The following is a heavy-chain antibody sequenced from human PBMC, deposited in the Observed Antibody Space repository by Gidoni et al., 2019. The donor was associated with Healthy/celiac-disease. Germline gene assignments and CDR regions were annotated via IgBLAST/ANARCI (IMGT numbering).Heavy chain of an antibody. Sequence: QVQLVESGGGVVQPGRSLRLSCAASGFTFSHYGMHGVVQAPGKGLEWVAVIWYDGSNKYYADSVKGRFTISRDNSKNTLYLQMNSLRAEDTAVYYCARDQGYCSGGSCYRDLFDYWGQGTLVTVSS. V-gene: IGHV3-33*01. CDR2: IWYDGSNK. D-gene: IGHD2-15*01. J-gene: IGHJ4*02. CDR1: GFTFSHYG. CDR3: ARDQGYCSGGSCYRDLFDY.